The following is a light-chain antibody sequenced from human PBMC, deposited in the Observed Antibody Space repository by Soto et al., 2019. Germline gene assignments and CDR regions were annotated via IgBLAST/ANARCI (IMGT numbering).Light chain of an antibody. V-gene: IGKV3-11*01. CDR3: QQRSDWPST. CDR1: QSVSRY. CDR2: DAS. Sequence: EIVLTQSPATLSLSPGERATLSCRASQSVSRYLAWYQQKPGQAPRLLIYDASNRATGIPARFSGSGSRTDFTLTISSLEPEDFAVYYCQQRSDWPSTFGGGTKAQIK. J-gene: IGKJ4*01.